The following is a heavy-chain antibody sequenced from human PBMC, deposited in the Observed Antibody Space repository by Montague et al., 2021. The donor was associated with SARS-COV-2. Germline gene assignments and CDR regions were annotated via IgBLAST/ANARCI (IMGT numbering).Heavy chain of an antibody. Sequence: SKTLSLTCTVSGASITTYYWSWIRQSAGKGLEWIGRIHTSGNTNYNPTLRSRVTMSVDTSKNQFSLKLHSVTAADTAVYYCAREATSWFWGLMGVWFAPWGQGTLVTVSS. CDR2: IHTSGNT. V-gene: IGHV4-4*07. CDR1: GASITTYY. J-gene: IGHJ5*01. D-gene: IGHD3-10*01. CDR3: AREATSWFWGLMGVWFAP.